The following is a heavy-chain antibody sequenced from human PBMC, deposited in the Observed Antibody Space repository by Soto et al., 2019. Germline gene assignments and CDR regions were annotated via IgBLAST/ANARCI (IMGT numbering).Heavy chain of an antibody. D-gene: IGHD3-10*02. Sequence: QVQLVQSGAEMRKPGASVKVSCYASGYTFTSYYIHWVRQAPRLGLEWVGLINPSTGNTGFAQRFQGRVNITMNSSTSTIFMDLTSLRSEDTAVYYCARGPRAACFAEYHYYYMDVWGKGTSVIVSS. CDR3: ARGPRAACFAEYHYYYMDV. CDR1: GYTFTSYY. CDR2: INPSTGNT. V-gene: IGHV1-46*03. J-gene: IGHJ6*03.